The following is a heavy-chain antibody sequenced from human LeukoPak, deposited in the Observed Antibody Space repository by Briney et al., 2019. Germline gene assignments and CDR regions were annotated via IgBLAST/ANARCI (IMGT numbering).Heavy chain of an antibody. CDR3: ARDATTAVGWVYMDV. CDR2: ISRSSSTI. Sequence: GGSLRLSCAASGFTFSDYYMSWIRQAPGKGLEWVSQISRSSSTIYYADSVKGRFIISRDNARNSVFLQMNSLRVEDTALYFCARDATTAVGWVYMDVWGKGTTVTISS. CDR1: GFTFSDYY. J-gene: IGHJ6*03. V-gene: IGHV3-11*04. D-gene: IGHD1-1*01.